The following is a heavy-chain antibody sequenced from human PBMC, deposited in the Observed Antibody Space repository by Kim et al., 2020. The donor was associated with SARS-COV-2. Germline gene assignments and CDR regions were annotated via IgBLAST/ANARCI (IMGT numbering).Heavy chain of an antibody. J-gene: IGHJ5*02. CDR3: ARHSLRFLEWANWFDP. CDR1: GGSISSSSYY. CDR2: IYYSGSP. V-gene: IGHV4-39*01. Sequence: SETLSLTCTVSGGSISSSSYYWGWIRQPPGKGLEWIGSIYYSGSPYYTRSLKSRVTISLDTSKNQSSLKLSSVTAADTAVYYCARHSLRFLEWANWFDPWGQGTLVTVSS. D-gene: IGHD3-3*01.